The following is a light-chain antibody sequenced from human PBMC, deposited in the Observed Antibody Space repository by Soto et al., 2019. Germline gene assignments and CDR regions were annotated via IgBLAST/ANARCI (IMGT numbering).Light chain of an antibody. V-gene: IGKV3-15*01. CDR3: QQYNSWLT. J-gene: IGKJ4*01. CDR1: QSVSYH. CDR2: DAS. Sequence: VVMTQTPANLSVSPGGRVTLSCRASQSVSYHVAWYQQKPGQTPRLVIYDASIRASGIPARFSGSGSGTEFSLTISSLQSEDFAIYYCQQYNSWLTFGGGTKVEIK.